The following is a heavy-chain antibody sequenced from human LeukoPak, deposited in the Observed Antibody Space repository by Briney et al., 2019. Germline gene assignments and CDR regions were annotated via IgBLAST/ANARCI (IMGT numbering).Heavy chain of an antibody. D-gene: IGHD1-1*01. CDR2: MYYSGST. Sequence: SQTLSLTCTVSGGSVTSDGYYWNWIRQLPRKGLEWIGNMYYSGSTYYNPSLKSRITISADTSKNQFSLNLTSVTAADTAVYYCARDPSGYYYMDVWGKGTTVTVSS. CDR1: GGSVTSDGYY. J-gene: IGHJ6*03. CDR3: ARDPSGYYYMDV. V-gene: IGHV4-31*03.